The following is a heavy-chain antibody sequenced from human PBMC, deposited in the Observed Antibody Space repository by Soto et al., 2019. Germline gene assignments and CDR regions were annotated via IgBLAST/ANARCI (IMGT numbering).Heavy chain of an antibody. CDR1: GFTFTRFS. V-gene: IGHV3-21*06. CDR2: ISSTTNYI. Sequence: LRLSCAASGFTFTRFSMNWVRQAPGKGLEWVSSISSTTNYIYYGDSMKGRFTISRDNAKNSLYLEMSSLRAEDTAVYYCARESEDLTSNFDYWGQGTLVTVSS. J-gene: IGHJ4*02. CDR3: ARESEDLTSNFDY.